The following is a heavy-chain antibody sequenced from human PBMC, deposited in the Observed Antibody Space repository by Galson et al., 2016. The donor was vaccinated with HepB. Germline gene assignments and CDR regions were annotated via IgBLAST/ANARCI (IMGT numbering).Heavy chain of an antibody. V-gene: IGHV3-21*01. CDR2: ISSSSTYI. J-gene: IGHJ5*02. CDR1: GFTFDTYS. CDR3: ARATGNIAYCGGDCSP. D-gene: IGHD2-21*02. Sequence: SLRLSCAASGFTFDTYSMNWVRQAPGKGLEWVASISSSSTYIYYADSVQGRFTISRDNAKKSLHLQMTSLRVEDTAIYYCARATGNIAYCGGDCSPWGQGTLITVSS.